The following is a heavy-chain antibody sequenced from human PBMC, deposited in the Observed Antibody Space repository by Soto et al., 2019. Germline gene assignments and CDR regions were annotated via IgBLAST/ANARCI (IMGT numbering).Heavy chain of an antibody. V-gene: IGHV1-69*13. CDR1: GGTFSSYA. CDR3: ASRFGVVTIDDYYYGRDV. J-gene: IGHJ6*02. Sequence: GASVKVSCKASGGTFSSYAISWVRQAPGQGLEWMGGIIPIFGTANYAQKFQGRVTITADESTSTAYMELSSLRSEDTAVYYCASRFGVVTIDDYYYGRDVWGQGTTVTVSS. D-gene: IGHD3-3*01. CDR2: IIPIFGTA.